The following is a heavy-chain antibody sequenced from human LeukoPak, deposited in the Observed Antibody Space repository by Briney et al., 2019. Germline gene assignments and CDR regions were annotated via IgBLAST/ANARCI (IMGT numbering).Heavy chain of an antibody. CDR1: GFTFSSYG. V-gene: IGHV3-33*01. Sequence: GGSLRLSCAASGFTFSSYGMHWVRQAPGKGLEWVAVIWYDGSNKYYADSVKGRFTISRDNSKNTLYLQMNSLRAEDTAVYYCARAESPFGDYYFDYWGQGTPVTVSS. J-gene: IGHJ4*02. CDR3: ARAESPFGDYYFDY. D-gene: IGHD3-16*01. CDR2: IWYDGSNK.